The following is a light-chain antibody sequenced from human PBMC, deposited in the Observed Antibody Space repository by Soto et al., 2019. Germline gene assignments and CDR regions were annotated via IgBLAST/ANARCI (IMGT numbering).Light chain of an antibody. CDR2: GAS. V-gene: IGKV3-20*01. J-gene: IGKJ1*01. CDR1: QSVTSDY. CDR3: QQYGNSVRT. Sequence: EIVMTQSPATLSVSPGERATLSCRASQSVTSDYLAWYQLRPGQAPRLLIHGASVRATGIPDRFSGSGSGTDFSLTISRLEPEDFAVYYCQQYGNSVRTFGQGTKVDIK.